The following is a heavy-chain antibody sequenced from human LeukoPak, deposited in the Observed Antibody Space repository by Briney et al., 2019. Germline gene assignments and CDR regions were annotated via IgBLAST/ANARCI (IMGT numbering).Heavy chain of an antibody. V-gene: IGHV1-8*01. CDR3: AKAGSGWTLDAFDI. CDR2: MNPNSGNT. D-gene: IGHD6-19*01. CDR1: GYTFTSYD. Sequence: ASVKVSCKASGYTFTSYDINWVRQATGQGLEWMGWMNPNSGNTGYAQKFQGRVTMTRNTSISTAYMELSSLRSEDTAVYYCAKAGSGWTLDAFDIWGQGTMVTVSS. J-gene: IGHJ3*02.